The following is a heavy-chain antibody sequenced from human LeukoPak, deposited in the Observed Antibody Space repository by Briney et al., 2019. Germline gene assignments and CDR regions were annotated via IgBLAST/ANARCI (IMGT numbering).Heavy chain of an antibody. CDR2: ISYDGSNK. CDR3: ARDQGRDTMIVVVIPSPRYGMDV. D-gene: IGHD3-22*01. J-gene: IGHJ6*02. V-gene: IGHV3-30-3*01. Sequence: GRSLRLSCAASGFTFSSYAMHWVRQAPGKGLEWVAVISYDGSNKYYADSVKGRFTISRDNAKNSLYLQMNSLRAEDTAVYYCARDQGRDTMIVVVIPSPRYGMDVWGQGTTVTVSS. CDR1: GFTFSSYA.